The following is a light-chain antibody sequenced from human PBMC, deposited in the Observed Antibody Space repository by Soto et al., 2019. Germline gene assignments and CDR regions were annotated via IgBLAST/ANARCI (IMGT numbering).Light chain of an antibody. CDR1: SSDVGSYNY. Sequence: QSVLTQPASVSGSPGQSITISCTGTSSDVGSYNYVSWYQQHPGKAPKLMSYDVSNRPSGVSDRFSGSKSGNTASLTISGLQAEDEADYYCSSYISSSTSVVFGGGTKLTVL. CDR3: SSYISSSTSVV. J-gene: IGLJ2*01. CDR2: DVS. V-gene: IGLV2-14*01.